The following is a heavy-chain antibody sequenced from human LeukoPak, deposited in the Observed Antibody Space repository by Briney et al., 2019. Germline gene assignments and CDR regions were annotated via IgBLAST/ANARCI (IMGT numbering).Heavy chain of an antibody. CDR1: GFTFSSYA. D-gene: IGHD2-8*01. J-gene: IGHJ4*02. V-gene: IGHV3-23*01. Sequence: GGSLRLSCAASGFTFSSYAMSWFRQAPGKGLEWVSAISGSGGSTYYADSVKGRFTISRDNSKNTLYLQMNSLRAEDTAVYYCAKDEMVYAISDYFDYWGQGTLVTVSS. CDR3: AKDEMVYAISDYFDY. CDR2: ISGSGGST.